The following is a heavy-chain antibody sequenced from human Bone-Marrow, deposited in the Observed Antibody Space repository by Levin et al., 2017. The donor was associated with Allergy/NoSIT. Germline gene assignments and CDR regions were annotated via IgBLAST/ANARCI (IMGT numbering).Heavy chain of an antibody. CDR1: GYTFTGYY. CDR3: ARIGVLPTSYSYGWWFDP. D-gene: IGHD5-18*01. J-gene: IGHJ5*02. Sequence: GESLKISCKASGYTFTGYYMHWVRQAPGQGLEWMGWINPNSGGTNCAQKFQGRVTMTRDTSITTAYMELSRLTSDDTAVYYCARIGVLPTSYSYGWWFDPWGQGTLVTVSS. V-gene: IGHV1-2*02. CDR2: INPNSGGT.